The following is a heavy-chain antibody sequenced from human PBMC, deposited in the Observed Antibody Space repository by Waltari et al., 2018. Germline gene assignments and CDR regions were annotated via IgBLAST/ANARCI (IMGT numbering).Heavy chain of an antibody. CDR1: GDSTSGSYW. CDR3: ARDRGRGLYLDS. D-gene: IGHD2-15*01. V-gene: IGHV4-4*02. Sequence: QVQLQESGPGLVKPSGTLSVTCAVSGDSTSGSYWWSWVRQPPGKGLEWIGQIHGSGRSNYNPSLESRVTVSMDTSSNHFSLTVTSATAADTAVYYCARDRGRGLYLDSWGQGTLVTVSP. CDR2: IHGSGRS. J-gene: IGHJ4*02.